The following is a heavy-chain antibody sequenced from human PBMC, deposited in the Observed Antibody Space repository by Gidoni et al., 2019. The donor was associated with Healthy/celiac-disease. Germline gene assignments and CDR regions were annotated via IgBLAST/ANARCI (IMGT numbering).Heavy chain of an antibody. CDR1: GFTFSSYA. J-gene: IGHJ6*02. D-gene: IGHD2-2*02. CDR2: ISGSGGST. Sequence: EVQLLESGGGLVQPGGSLRLSCAASGFTFSSYAMSWVRQAPGKGLEWVSAISGSGGSTYYADSVKGRFTISRDNSKNTLYLQMNSLRAEDTAVYYCALDIVVVPAAIGLYYYGMDVWGQGTTVTVSS. CDR3: ALDIVVVPAAIGLYYYGMDV. V-gene: IGHV3-23*01.